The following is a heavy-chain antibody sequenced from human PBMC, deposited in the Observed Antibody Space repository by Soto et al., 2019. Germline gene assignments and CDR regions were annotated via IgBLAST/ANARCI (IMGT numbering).Heavy chain of an antibody. CDR1: GGTFSSYA. V-gene: IGHV1-69*13. Sequence: SVKVSCKASGGTFSSYAISWVRQAPGQGLEWMGGIIPIFGTANYAQKFQGRVPITADESTSTAYMELSSLRSEDTAVYYCATSTPYYDSSGYYYGFVYWGQGTLVTVSS. J-gene: IGHJ4*02. D-gene: IGHD3-22*01. CDR3: ATSTPYYDSSGYYYGFVY. CDR2: IIPIFGTA.